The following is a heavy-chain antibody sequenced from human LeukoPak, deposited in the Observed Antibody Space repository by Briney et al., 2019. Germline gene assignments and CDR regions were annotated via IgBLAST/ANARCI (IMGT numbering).Heavy chain of an antibody. D-gene: IGHD1-26*01. CDR3: AKAMGATLFDY. CDR2: INTDGRST. V-gene: IGHV3-74*01. Sequence: GGSLRLSCAASGFTFSNYWMHWVRQAPGKGLVWVSRINTDGRSTSYVDSVKGRFTISRDNAKNTLYLQMNSLRAGDTAVYYCAKAMGATLFDYWGQGTLVTVSS. J-gene: IGHJ4*02. CDR1: GFTFSNYW.